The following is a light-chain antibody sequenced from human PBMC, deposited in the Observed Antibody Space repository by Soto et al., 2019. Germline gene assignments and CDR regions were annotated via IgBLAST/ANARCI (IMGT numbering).Light chain of an antibody. CDR3: QQTYSTPRT. Sequence: DIQMTQSPTYLYASVGDRVTHTCRVSQSISSYLNRYQQEPGKAPKLLIYAASTLQRGVPSKYTGSGSGTDFTLTISSLQPEDFATYYCQQTYSTPRTFGQGTKVDIK. CDR1: QSISSY. J-gene: IGKJ1*01. V-gene: IGKV1-39*01. CDR2: AAS.